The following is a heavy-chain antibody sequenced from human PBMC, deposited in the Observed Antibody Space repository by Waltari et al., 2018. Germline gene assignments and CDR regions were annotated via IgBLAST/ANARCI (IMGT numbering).Heavy chain of an antibody. CDR1: GFTFSRYW. CDR3: AKSRGFEY. Sequence: EVQLVESGGGLVQPGGSLRLSCGASGFTFSRYWMSWAHQTPGKGLEWVANINYDGSQKYYVDSVKGRFTISRDNAKNSVYLQMNSLRVEDTAVYYCAKSRGFEYWGQGALITVSS. J-gene: IGHJ4*02. V-gene: IGHV3-7*01. D-gene: IGHD2-2*01. CDR2: INYDGSQK.